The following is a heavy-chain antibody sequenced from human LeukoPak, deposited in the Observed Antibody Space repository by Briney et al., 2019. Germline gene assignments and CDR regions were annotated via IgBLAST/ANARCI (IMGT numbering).Heavy chain of an antibody. D-gene: IGHD2-15*01. CDR2: INHSGST. Sequence: SETLSLTCAVYGGSFSGYYWSWIRQPPGKGLEWIGEINHSGSTNYNPSLKSRVTISVDTSKNQFSLKLSSVTAADTAVYYCARGCGSGGSCNSLWAFDIWGQGTMVTVSS. V-gene: IGHV4-34*01. CDR1: GGSFSGYY. CDR3: ARGCGSGGSCNSLWAFDI. J-gene: IGHJ3*02.